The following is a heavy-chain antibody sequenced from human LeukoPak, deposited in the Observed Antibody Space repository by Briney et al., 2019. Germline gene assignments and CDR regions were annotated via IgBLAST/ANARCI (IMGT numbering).Heavy chain of an antibody. J-gene: IGHJ4*02. CDR1: GSTFSSYA. CDR2: ISYDGSNK. Sequence: PGRSLRLSCAASGSTFSSYAMHWVRQAPGKGLEWVAVISYDGSNKYYADSVKGRFTISRDNSKNTLYLQMNSLRAEDTAVYYCARGPYYYGSGSYYNGYFDYWGQGTLVTVSS. CDR3: ARGPYYYGSGSYYNGYFDY. V-gene: IGHV3-30*04. D-gene: IGHD3-10*01.